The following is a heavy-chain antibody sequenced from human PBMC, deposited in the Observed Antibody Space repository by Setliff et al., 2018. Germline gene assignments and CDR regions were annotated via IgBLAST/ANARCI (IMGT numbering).Heavy chain of an antibody. V-gene: IGHV1-69-2*01. CDR1: GYTFTDYY. Sequence: ASVKVSCKASGYTFTDYYMHWVQQAPGKGLEWMGRVDPEDGHTKYAEKFQGRITISADMSLDIAHMELGSLTSEDTAVYYCARDLDLDYWGQGTLVTVSS. CDR3: ARDLDLDY. CDR2: VDPEDGHT. J-gene: IGHJ4*02.